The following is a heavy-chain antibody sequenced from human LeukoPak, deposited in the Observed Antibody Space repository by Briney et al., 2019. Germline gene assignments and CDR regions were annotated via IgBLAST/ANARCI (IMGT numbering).Heavy chain of an antibody. CDR2: ISSGSGRYM. CDR1: GFAFTTYN. CDR3: VRSNSGGTCVDY. Sequence: PGGXLRLSCAASGFAFTTYNMNWVRQAPGKGLEWISSISSGSGRYMYYADSVKGRFTISRDNARNSLYLQMNSLRAEDTAVYFCVRSNSGGTCVDYWGQGSLITVSS. J-gene: IGHJ4*02. D-gene: IGHD2-15*01. V-gene: IGHV3-21*01.